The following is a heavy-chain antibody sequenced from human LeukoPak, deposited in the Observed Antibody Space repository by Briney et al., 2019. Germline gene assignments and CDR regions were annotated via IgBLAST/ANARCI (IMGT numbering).Heavy chain of an antibody. CDR2: ISGNGGST. CDR1: GFTFNSYT. J-gene: IGHJ4*02. V-gene: IGHV3-64*02. Sequence: GGSLRLSCAASGFTFNSYTIHWVRQAPGKGLEYVSAISGNGGSTYYADSVKGRFTISRDNSKNTLYLQMNSLRAEDTAVYYCARDPKRYYFDYWGQGTLVTVSS. CDR3: ARDPKRYYFDY.